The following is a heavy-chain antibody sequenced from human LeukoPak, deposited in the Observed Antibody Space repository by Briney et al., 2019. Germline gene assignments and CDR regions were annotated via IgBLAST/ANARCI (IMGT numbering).Heavy chain of an antibody. J-gene: IGHJ4*02. CDR1: GYSFTSYW. CDR3: ARHVGYYDSSGYYYYFDY. Sequence: GESLKISCKGSGYSFTSYWIGWVRQVPGKGLEWMGIIYPGDSDTRYSPSFQGQVTISADQSISTAYLQWSSLKASHTAMYYCARHVGYYDSSGYYYYFDYWGQGTLVTVSS. CDR2: IYPGDSDT. V-gene: IGHV5-51*01. D-gene: IGHD3-22*01.